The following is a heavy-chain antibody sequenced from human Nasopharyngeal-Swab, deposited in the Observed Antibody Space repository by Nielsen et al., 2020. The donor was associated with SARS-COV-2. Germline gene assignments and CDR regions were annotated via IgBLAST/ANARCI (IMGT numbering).Heavy chain of an antibody. V-gene: IGHV5-51*01. CDR2: MYPRDSAT. J-gene: IGHJ4*02. D-gene: IGHD1-7*01. Sequence: KVSCKGSGYSFSSYWIGWVRQMPGKGLEWMGIMYPRDSATRYSPSFQGQVTISADKSISTAYLQWSSLKASDTAMYYCATAYNGNYYWDYWGQGTLVTVSS. CDR1: GYSFSSYW. CDR3: ATAYNGNYYWDY.